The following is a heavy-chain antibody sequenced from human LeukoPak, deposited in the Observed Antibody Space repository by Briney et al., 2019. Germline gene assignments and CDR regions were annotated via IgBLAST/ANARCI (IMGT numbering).Heavy chain of an antibody. J-gene: IGHJ6*04. CDR1: GGTSSIYA. D-gene: IGHD3-9*01. V-gene: IGHV1-69*06. CDR2: VIPIFGTA. Sequence: SVKVSCKASGGTSSIYAISWVRQAPGQGREWMGGVIPIFGTANYAQKFQGRVTITADKSTSTAYMELSSLRSEDTAVYYCARDLKVLRYFDWLSQDYYYYGMDVWGKGTTVTVSS. CDR3: ARDLKVLRYFDWLSQDYYYYGMDV.